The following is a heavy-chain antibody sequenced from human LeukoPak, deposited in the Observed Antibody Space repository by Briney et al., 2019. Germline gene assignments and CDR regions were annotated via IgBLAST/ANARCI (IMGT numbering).Heavy chain of an antibody. CDR2: ISSSSSYI. V-gene: IGHV3-21*01. Sequence: TGGSLRLSCAASGFTFSSYSMNWVRQAPGKGLEWVSSISSSSSYIYCADSVKGRFTISRDNAKNSLYLQMNSLRAEDTAVYYCARDSSPITIFGVVELDPWGQGTLVTVSS. J-gene: IGHJ5*02. CDR3: ARDSSPITIFGVVELDP. CDR1: GFTFSSYS. D-gene: IGHD3-3*01.